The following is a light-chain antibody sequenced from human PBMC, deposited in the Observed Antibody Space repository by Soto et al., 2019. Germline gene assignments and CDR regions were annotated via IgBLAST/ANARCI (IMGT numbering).Light chain of an antibody. CDR1: QSVSSSY. CDR3: HQYGISPPVT. J-gene: IGKJ5*01. Sequence: EIVLTQSPGTLSLSPGERATLSCRASQSVSSSYLAWYQQKPGQAPRLLIYGASSRATGIPDRFSGSGSGADFTLTISRLEPEEFAVYYCHQYGISPPVTCGQGTRLEIK. CDR2: GAS. V-gene: IGKV3-20*01.